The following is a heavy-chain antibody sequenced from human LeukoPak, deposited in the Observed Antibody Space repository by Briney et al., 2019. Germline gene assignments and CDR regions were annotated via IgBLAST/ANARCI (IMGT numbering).Heavy chain of an antibody. V-gene: IGHV3-48*03. Sequence: LAGGSLRLSCAASGFTFSSYEMNWVRQAPGKGLEWVSYISSSGSTIYYADSVKGRFTISRDNAKNSLYMQMNRLRAEDTAVYYCAELGITMIGGVWGKGTTVTISS. J-gene: IGHJ6*04. CDR2: ISSSGSTI. CDR1: GFTFSSYE. CDR3: AELGITMIGGV. D-gene: IGHD3-10*02.